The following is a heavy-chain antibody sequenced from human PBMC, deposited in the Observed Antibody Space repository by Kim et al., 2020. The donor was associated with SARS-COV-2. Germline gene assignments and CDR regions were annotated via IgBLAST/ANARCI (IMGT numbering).Heavy chain of an antibody. CDR2: INPSGGST. CDR3: ARSTDDFWSGYYVSPYFDY. J-gene: IGHJ4*02. CDR1: GYTFTSYY. D-gene: IGHD3-3*01. V-gene: IGHV1-46*01. Sequence: ASVKVSCKASGYTFTSYYMHWVRQAPGQGLEWMGIINPSGGSTSYAQKFQGRVTMTRDTSTSTVYMELSSLRSEDTAVYYCARSTDDFWSGYYVSPYFDYWGQGTLVTVSS.